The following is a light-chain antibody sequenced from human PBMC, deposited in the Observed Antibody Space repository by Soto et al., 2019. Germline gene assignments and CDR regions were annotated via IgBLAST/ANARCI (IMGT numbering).Light chain of an antibody. CDR3: SLYTSENTYV. CDR2: EAS. V-gene: IGLV2-18*01. CDR1: STDFVSYNR. Sequence: QSVLTQPPSVSGSPGQSVTISCTGTSTDFVSYNRVSWYQQPPGTAPKLIIYEASNRPLGVPDRFSGSKSGNTASLTISGLQAEDEADYYCSLYTSENTYVFGTGTKVTVL. J-gene: IGLJ1*01.